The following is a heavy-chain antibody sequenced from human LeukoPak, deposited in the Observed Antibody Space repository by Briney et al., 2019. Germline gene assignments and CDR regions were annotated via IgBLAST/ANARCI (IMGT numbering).Heavy chain of an antibody. CDR3: ARDPVDGYGHLDY. V-gene: IGHV1-2*02. Sequence: GASVKVSCKASGYTLTDHHIHWLRPAPGQGLEWMGWIKSNSGGIKYAQEFQGRVTMTRDASSSTAYMELSSLRSDDTAIYYCARDPVDGYGHLDYWGQGILVTVSS. CDR2: IKSNSGGI. D-gene: IGHD5-12*01. J-gene: IGHJ4*02. CDR1: GYTLTDHH.